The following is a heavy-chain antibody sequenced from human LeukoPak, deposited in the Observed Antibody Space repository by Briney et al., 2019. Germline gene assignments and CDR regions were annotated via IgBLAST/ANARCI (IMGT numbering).Heavy chain of an antibody. V-gene: IGHV3-7*03. CDR2: INHNGNVN. CDR3: ARGGGLDV. Sequence: GGSLRLSCAASGFTFSSYWMNWARQASGKGLEWVASINHNGNVNYYVDSVKGRFTISRDNAKNSLYLQMSNLRAEDTAVYFCARGGGLDVWGQGATVTVSS. D-gene: IGHD3-16*01. J-gene: IGHJ6*02. CDR1: GFTFSSYW.